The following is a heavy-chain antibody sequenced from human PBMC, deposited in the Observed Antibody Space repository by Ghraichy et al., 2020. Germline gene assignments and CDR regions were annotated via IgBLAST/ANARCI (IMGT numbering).Heavy chain of an antibody. J-gene: IGHJ6*03. Sequence: SETLSLTCSVSGGSVSSGSYYWSWIRQPPGKGLEWIGYIYYSGSTNYNPSLKSRVTMSVDTSKNQFSLKLSSVTAVDTAVYYCARDRYYYDPRGLYYYYMDVWGKGTTVTVSS. CDR2: IYYSGST. CDR1: GGSVSSGSYY. CDR3: ARDRYYYDPRGLYYYYMDV. V-gene: IGHV4-61*01. D-gene: IGHD3-22*01.